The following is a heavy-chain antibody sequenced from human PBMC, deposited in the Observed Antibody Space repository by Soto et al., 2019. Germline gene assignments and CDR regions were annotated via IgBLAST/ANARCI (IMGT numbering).Heavy chain of an antibody. Sequence: QLVQSGAEVKKAGASVKVSCQASGYIVASYAIHWVRQAPGQGLEWMGWIKAGNGDTKYSQKFQGRVTLTRDTSASTAYMELTSLRSEDTAVYYCLGGPFFDSWRQGTLVTVSS. CDR2: IKAGNGDT. CDR3: LGGPFFDS. V-gene: IGHV1-3*01. D-gene: IGHD2-15*01. CDR1: GYIVASYA. J-gene: IGHJ4*02.